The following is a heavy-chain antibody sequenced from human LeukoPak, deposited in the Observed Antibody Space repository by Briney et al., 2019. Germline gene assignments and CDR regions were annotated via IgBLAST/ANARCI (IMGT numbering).Heavy chain of an antibody. Sequence: SETLSLTCTVSGGSISSYSWSWMRQPAGKGLEWIGRIYPRESPNYNPSLKSRVIMSVDKSKNQFSLKLSSVTAADTAVYYCARLDRGAGYSGYEGGYFDYWGQGTLVTVSS. CDR1: GGSISSYS. D-gene: IGHD5-12*01. CDR3: ARLDRGAGYSGYEGGYFDY. J-gene: IGHJ4*02. CDR2: IYPRESP. V-gene: IGHV4-4*07.